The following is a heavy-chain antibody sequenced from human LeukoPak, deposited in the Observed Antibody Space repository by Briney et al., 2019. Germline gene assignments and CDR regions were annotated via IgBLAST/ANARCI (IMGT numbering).Heavy chain of an antibody. D-gene: IGHD6-13*01. CDR3: ARTERAAASGRF. V-gene: IGHV1-18*01. J-gene: IGHJ4*02. CDR2: ISAYNGNT. CDR1: GYTFTSYG. Sequence: GASVKVSCTASGYTFTSYGISWVRQAPGQGLEWMGWISAYNGNTNYAQKLQGRVTMTTDTSTSTAYMKLRGLRSDATAWYYWARTERAAASGRFWGQGTLVTVSS.